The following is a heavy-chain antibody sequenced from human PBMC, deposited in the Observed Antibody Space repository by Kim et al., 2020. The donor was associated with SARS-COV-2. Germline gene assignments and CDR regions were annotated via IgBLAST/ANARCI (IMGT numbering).Heavy chain of an antibody. CDR2: ISTSSGYT. J-gene: IGHJ4*02. Sequence: GGSLRLSCAASGFIFSDYGMIWVRQTPGKGLEWVASISTSSGYTYYADSVKGRFTISRDNAKNSLHLQMNSLRAEDTAVYYCVRGLSSDWHGEDYWGQGT. D-gene: IGHD6-19*01. V-gene: IGHV3-21*01. CDR3: VRGLSSDWHGEDY. CDR1: GFIFSDYG.